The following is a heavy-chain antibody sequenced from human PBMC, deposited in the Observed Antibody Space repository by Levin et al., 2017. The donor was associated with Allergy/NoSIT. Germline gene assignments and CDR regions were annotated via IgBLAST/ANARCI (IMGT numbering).Heavy chain of an antibody. CDR3: ARAYSTSSRGGGY. D-gene: IGHD6-6*01. Sequence: TGGSLRLSCATSGFTFSDYYMSWIRQAPGKGLEWVSDISSSGSTIYYSDSVKGRFTISRDNVKNSLYLQMNSLRAEDTAVYYCARAYSTSSRGGGYWGQGTLVTVSS. J-gene: IGHJ4*02. V-gene: IGHV3-11*01. CDR1: GFTFSDYY. CDR2: ISSSGSTI.